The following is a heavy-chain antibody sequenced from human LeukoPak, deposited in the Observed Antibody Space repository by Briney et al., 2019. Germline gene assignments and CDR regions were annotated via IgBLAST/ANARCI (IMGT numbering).Heavy chain of an antibody. J-gene: IGHJ6*02. CDR2: ISSSGSTI. CDR1: GFTFSSYE. V-gene: IGHV3-48*03. CDR3: ARDRFVVVPAASAYYYGMDV. Sequence: PGGSLRLSCAASGFTFSSYEMNWVRQAPGKGLEWVSYISSSGSTIYYADSVKGRFTISRDNAKNSLYLQMNSLRAEDTAVYYYARDRFVVVPAASAYYYGMDVWGQGTTVTVSS. D-gene: IGHD2-2*01.